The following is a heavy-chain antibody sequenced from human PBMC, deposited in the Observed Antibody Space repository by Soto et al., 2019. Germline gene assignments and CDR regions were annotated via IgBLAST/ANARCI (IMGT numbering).Heavy chain of an antibody. CDR2: IIPIFGTA. V-gene: IGHV1-69*13. D-gene: IGHD4-17*01. CDR3: ASMATVTTEFDY. J-gene: IGHJ4*02. Sequence: GASVKVSCKASGGTFSSYAISWVRQAPGQGLEWMGGIIPIFGTANYAQKFQGRVTITADESTSTAYMELSSLRSEDTAVYYCASMATVTTEFDYWGQGTLVTVSS. CDR1: GGTFSSYA.